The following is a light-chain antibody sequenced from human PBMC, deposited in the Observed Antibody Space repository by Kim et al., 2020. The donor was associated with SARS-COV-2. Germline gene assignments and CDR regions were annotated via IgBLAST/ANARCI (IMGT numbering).Light chain of an antibody. Sequence: VTISCTGSSSTSGAGFAVHWFQQLPGKAPKLLIYTNNNRPSGVPDRFSASKSGTSASLAITGLQAEDEADYYCQSYDSRLSGYWVFGGGTQLTVL. CDR1: SSTSGAGFA. CDR3: QSYDSRLSGYWV. V-gene: IGLV1-40*01. CDR2: TNN. J-gene: IGLJ3*02.